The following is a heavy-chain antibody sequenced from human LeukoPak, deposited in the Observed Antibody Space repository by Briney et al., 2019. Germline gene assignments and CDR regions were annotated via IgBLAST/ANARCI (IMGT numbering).Heavy chain of an antibody. V-gene: IGHV4-31*03. D-gene: IGHD3-22*01. CDR1: GGSISSGGYY. Sequence: KASQTLSLTCTVSGGSISSGGYYWSWIRQHPGKGLEWIGYIYYSGSTYYNPSLKSRVTISVDTSKNQFSLKLSSVTAADTAVYYCAREHDSSGYYLNNWFDPWGQGTLVTVSS. CDR2: IYYSGST. J-gene: IGHJ5*02. CDR3: AREHDSSGYYLNNWFDP.